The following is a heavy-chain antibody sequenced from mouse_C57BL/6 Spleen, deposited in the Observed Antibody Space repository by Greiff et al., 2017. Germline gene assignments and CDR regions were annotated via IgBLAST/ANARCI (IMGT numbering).Heavy chain of an antibody. V-gene: IGHV2-6-1*01. CDR1: GFSLTRYG. D-gene: IGHD2-3*01. J-gene: IGHJ2*01. Sequence: VQLQESGPGLVAPSQSLSITCTVSGFSLTRYGVHWVRQPPGKGLEWLVLIWSDGSTTYNSALKSRLSISKDNSKSQVFLKMNDLQTEDTAMYYCARHEGYDGSLDYWGQGTTLTVSS. CDR3: ARHEGYDGSLDY. CDR2: IWSDGST.